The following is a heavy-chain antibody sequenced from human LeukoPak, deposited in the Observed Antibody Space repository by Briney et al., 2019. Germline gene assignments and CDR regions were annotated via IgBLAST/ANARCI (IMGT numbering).Heavy chain of an antibody. V-gene: IGHV7-4-1*02. Sequence: GASVKVSCKASGYTFTNYYIHWVRQAPGQGLEWMGWINTNTGNPTYAQGFTGRFVFSLDTSVSTAYLQISSLKAEDTAVYYCARAIRLPISYYYYYYMDVWGKGTTVTVSS. CDR2: INTNTGNP. CDR3: ARAIRLPISYYYYYYMDV. J-gene: IGHJ6*03. D-gene: IGHD2-21*02. CDR1: GYTFTNYY.